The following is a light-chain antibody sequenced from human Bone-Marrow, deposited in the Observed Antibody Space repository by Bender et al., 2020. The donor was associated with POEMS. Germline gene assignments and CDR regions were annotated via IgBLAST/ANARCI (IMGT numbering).Light chain of an antibody. J-gene: IGLJ3*02. Sequence: QSVLTQPPSVSGTPGQRVTISCAGSNSNIGAGYDVHWYQQRPGQAPVLVVHDDSDRPSGTPERFSGSKSGTSASLAITGLQSDDEAIYFCVAWDASLNGWVFGGGTKLTVL. CDR2: DDS. CDR3: VAWDASLNGWV. V-gene: IGLV1-50*01. CDR1: NSNIGAGYD.